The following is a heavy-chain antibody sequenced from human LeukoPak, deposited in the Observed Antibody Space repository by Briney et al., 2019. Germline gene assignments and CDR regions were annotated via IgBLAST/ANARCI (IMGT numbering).Heavy chain of an antibody. CDR3: ARDYYGSGGRQNWFDP. CDR1: RYSISSAYY. J-gene: IGHJ5*02. D-gene: IGHD3-10*01. CDR2: IYHSGST. V-gene: IGHV4-38-2*02. Sequence: AETLSLTCTVSRYSISSAYYWGWIRQPPGKGLEWIGSIYHSGSTSYNPSLKSRVTISVDMSTNQFSLKLSSVTAADTAVYYCARDYYGSGGRQNWFDPWGQGILVTVSS.